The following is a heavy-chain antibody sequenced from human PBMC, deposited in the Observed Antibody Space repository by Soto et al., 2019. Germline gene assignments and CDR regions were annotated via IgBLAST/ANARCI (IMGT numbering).Heavy chain of an antibody. J-gene: IGHJ4*02. V-gene: IGHV6-1*01. CDR3: ARGVGEDYGDPFDY. Sequence: SQTLSLTCAISGDSVSSNSAAWNWIRQSPSRGLEWLGRTYYRSKWYNDYAVSVKSRLTIKPDTSMNQFSLQLNSVTPEDTAVYYCARGVGEDYGDPFDYWGQGTLVTVSS. CDR1: GDSVSSNSAA. CDR2: TYYRSKWYN. D-gene: IGHD4-17*01.